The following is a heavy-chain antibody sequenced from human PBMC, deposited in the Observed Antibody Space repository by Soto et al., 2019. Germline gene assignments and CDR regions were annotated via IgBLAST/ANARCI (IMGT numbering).Heavy chain of an antibody. CDR3: ARGISMIVVVIRARYYFDY. CDR2: INHSGST. Sequence: QVQLQQWGAGLLKPSETLSLTCAVYGGSSSGYYWSWIRQPPGKGLEWIGEINHSGSTNYNPSLKSRVTISVDTSKNQFSLKLSSVTAADTAVYYCARGISMIVVVIRARYYFDYWGQGTLVTVSS. D-gene: IGHD3-22*01. CDR1: GGSSSGYY. V-gene: IGHV4-34*01. J-gene: IGHJ4*02.